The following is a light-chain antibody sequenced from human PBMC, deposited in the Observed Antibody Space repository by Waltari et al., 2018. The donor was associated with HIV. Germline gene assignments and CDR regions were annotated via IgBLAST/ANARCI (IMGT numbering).Light chain of an antibody. CDR1: SSYVGAYNY. CDR3: SSYTTNNTRV. Sequence: QSALTQPASVSGSPGQSITISCTGTSSYVGAYNYVSWYQKHPGKAPKLMIYEVSNRPSGVSNRFSASKSGNTASLTISGLQAEDEADYYCSSYTTNNTRVFGGGTKLTVL. CDR2: EVS. V-gene: IGLV2-14*03. J-gene: IGLJ3*02.